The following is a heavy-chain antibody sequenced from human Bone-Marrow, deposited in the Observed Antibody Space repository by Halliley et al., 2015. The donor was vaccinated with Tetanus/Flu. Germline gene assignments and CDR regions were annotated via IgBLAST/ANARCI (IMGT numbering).Heavy chain of an antibody. D-gene: IGHD3-9*01. CDR3: AKDLRRSTSYFYGMDV. V-gene: IGHV3-43*02. J-gene: IGHJ6*02. CDR2: ISAKGITT. Sequence: LEWVSSISAKGITTEYASSVKGRFTIHRDNSKNSLYLQMNNLRPDDTAVYYCAKDLRRSTSYFYGMDVWGQGTTVTVSS.